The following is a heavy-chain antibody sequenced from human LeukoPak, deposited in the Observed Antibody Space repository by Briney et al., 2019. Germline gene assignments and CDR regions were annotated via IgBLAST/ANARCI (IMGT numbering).Heavy chain of an antibody. CDR3: AASPVAAAGTRTYWYFDL. D-gene: IGHD6-13*01. Sequence: GGSLRLSCAASGFTFSTYSMNWVRQAPGKGLEWVSSISRSSTYIYYADSVKGRFTISRDNAKNSLYLQMNSLRAEDTAVYYCAASPVAAAGTRTYWYFDLWGRGTLVTVSS. V-gene: IGHV3-21*01. J-gene: IGHJ2*01. CDR1: GFTFSTYS. CDR2: ISRSSTYI.